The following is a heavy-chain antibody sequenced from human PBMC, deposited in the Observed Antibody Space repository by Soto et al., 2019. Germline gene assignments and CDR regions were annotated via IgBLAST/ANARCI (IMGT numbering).Heavy chain of an antibody. V-gene: IGHV1-3*01. CDR3: SRDPGLRPQWGSLPGY. CDR1: GYTFTSYA. J-gene: IGHJ4*02. CDR2: INAGNGNT. Sequence: QVQLVQSGAEVKKPGASVKVSCKASGYTFTSYAMHWVRQAPGQRLEWMGWINAGNGNTKYSQKFQGRVTITRDTSASTAYMELSSLRSEDTAVYYCSRDPGLRPQWGSLPGYWGQGTLVTVSS. D-gene: IGHD3-16*01.